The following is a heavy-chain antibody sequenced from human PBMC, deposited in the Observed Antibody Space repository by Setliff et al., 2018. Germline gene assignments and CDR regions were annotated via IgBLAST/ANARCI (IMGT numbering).Heavy chain of an antibody. D-gene: IGHD1-1*01. CDR1: GDSVSSISAA. V-gene: IGHV6-1*01. CDR3: MNNLGVDDTAIYYCVRRVAGKGWFDP. CDR2: TFCRSKWYS. Sequence: SETLSLTCAISGDSVSSISAAWTWIRQSPSRGLEWLGRTFCRSKWYSDYAVSAVTAFGGTTYDADSVKGRFTTSRDNSKNTIYLQMNNLGVDDTAIYYCVRRVAGKGWFDPWGQGTLVTVSS. J-gene: IGHJ5*02.